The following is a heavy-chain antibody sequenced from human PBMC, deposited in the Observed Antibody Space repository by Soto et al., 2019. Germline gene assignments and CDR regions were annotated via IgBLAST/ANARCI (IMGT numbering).Heavy chain of an antibody. CDR2: IKAGNGNT. Sequence: ASAKVSFKASGYTFTSCAMQWVRQAPGQRLEWMGWIKAGNGNTKYSQKFQGRVTITRDTSASTAYMELSSLRSEDTAVYYCARWSLGVTMILVPLGAFDIWGQGTMVTVSS. D-gene: IGHD3-22*01. CDR3: ARWSLGVTMILVPLGAFDI. V-gene: IGHV1-3*01. J-gene: IGHJ3*02. CDR1: GYTFTSCA.